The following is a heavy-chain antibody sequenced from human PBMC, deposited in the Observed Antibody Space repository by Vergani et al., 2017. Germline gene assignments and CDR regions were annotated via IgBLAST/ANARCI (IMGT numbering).Heavy chain of an antibody. J-gene: IGHJ6*02. D-gene: IGHD6-25*01. V-gene: IGHV3-21*01. CDR3: ARDWDIAAASVGMDV. Sequence: EVQLVESGGGLVKPGGSLRLSCAASGFTFSSYSMNWVRQAPGKGLEWVSSISSSSSYIYYADSVKGRVTISRDNAKNSLFLQMNSLRAEDTAVYYCARDWDIAAASVGMDVWGQGTTVTVSS. CDR2: ISSSSSYI. CDR1: GFTFSSYS.